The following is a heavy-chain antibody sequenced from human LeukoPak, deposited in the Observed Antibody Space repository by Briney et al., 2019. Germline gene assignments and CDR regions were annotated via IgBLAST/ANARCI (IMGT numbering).Heavy chain of an antibody. CDR1: GYTFTGYY. J-gene: IGHJ5*02. Sequence: GASVKVSCTASGYTFTGYYMHWVRQAPGQGLEWMGWINPNSGGTNYAQKFQGRVTMTRDTSTSTVYMELSSLRSEDTAVYYCARDNSGGSTWWFDPWGQGTLVTVSS. CDR2: INPNSGGT. CDR3: ARDNSGGSTWWFDP. D-gene: IGHD2-15*01. V-gene: IGHV1-2*02.